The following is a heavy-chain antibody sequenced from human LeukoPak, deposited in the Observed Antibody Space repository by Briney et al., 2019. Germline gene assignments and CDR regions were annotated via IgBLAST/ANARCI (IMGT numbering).Heavy chain of an antibody. V-gene: IGHV4-59*01. Sequence: PSETLSLTCNVSGGSISGYHWSWIRQPPGKGLEWLGYIYYSGSSNYNSSLKSRVTMSADTSKNQFSLKLSSVTAADTAVYYCARVPRSYYYYYMDVWGKGTTVTVSS. CDR3: ARVPRSYYYYYMDV. J-gene: IGHJ6*03. CDR1: GGSISGYH. CDR2: IYYSGSS.